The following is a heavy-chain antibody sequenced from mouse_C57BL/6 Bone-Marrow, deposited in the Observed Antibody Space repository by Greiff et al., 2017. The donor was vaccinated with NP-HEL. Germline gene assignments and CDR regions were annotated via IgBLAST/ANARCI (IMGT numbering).Heavy chain of an antibody. CDR3: ARSEGYGDYFDY. J-gene: IGHJ2*01. D-gene: IGHD2-2*01. CDR2: IFPGSGST. Sequence: VQLQQSGPELVKPGASVKISCKASGYTFTDYYINWVKQRPGQGLEWIGWIFPGSGSTYYNEKFKGKATLTVDKSYSTAYMLLSSLTSEDSAVYFCARSEGYGDYFDYWGQGTTLTVSS. V-gene: IGHV1-75*01. CDR1: GYTFTDYY.